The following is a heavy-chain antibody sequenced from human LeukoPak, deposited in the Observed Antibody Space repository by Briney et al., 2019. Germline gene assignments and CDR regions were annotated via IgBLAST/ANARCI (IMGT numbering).Heavy chain of an antibody. CDR2: ISSSSSTI. CDR3: ARTLSSSWYDY. Sequence: PGGSLRLSCAASGFTFSSYSMNWVRQAPGKGLEWVSYISSSSSTIYYADSVKGRFTISRDNAKNSLYLQMNSLRAEDTAVYYCARTLSSSWYDYWGQGTLATVSS. CDR1: GFTFSSYS. V-gene: IGHV3-48*04. J-gene: IGHJ4*02. D-gene: IGHD6-13*01.